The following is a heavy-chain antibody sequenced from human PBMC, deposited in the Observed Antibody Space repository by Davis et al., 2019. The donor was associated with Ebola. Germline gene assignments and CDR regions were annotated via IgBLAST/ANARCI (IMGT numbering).Heavy chain of an antibody. J-gene: IGHJ4*02. D-gene: IGHD2-15*01. V-gene: IGHV1-8*01. CDR2: MNPNSGKT. CDR3: ARRLGVSKDTRHDH. Sequence: ASVKVSCKASGYTFTSYDINWVRQATGQGLEWMGWMNPNSGKTGYAQKFQGRVTMTRNTSLSTAYTEVSSLRSEDTAVYYCARRLGVSKDTRHDHWGQGTLVTVSS. CDR1: GYTFTSYD.